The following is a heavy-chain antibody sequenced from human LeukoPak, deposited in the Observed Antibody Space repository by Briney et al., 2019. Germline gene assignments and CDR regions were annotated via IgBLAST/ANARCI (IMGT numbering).Heavy chain of an antibody. CDR3: AGGGFSGFDR. Sequence: GGSLRLSCAASQSTFYSYWMHWVGQVPGKGLAWVSRVNSDVTSTSYADSVKGRFTVSRDNTKNTLYLQMDSLRVDDTAVYYCAGGGFSGFDRWGQGIVVTVSS. V-gene: IGHV3-74*01. D-gene: IGHD4-23*01. J-gene: IGHJ4*02. CDR1: QSTFYSYW. CDR2: VNSDVTST.